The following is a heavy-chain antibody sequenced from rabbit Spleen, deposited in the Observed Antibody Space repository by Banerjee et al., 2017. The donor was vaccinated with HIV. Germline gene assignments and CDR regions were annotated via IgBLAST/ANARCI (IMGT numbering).Heavy chain of an antibody. CDR3: ARDGYTNGDYHRYFNL. V-gene: IGHV1S45*01. D-gene: IGHD2-1*01. Sequence: QEQLVESGGGLVQPGGSLKLSCTASGFSFSNKAVMCWVRQAPGKGLEWIACINAITGKAVYASWAKGRFTISKTSSTTVTLQMTSLTAADTATYFCARDGYTNGDYHRYFNLWGPGTLVTVS. CDR2: INAITGKA. J-gene: IGHJ4*01. CDR1: GFSFSNKAV.